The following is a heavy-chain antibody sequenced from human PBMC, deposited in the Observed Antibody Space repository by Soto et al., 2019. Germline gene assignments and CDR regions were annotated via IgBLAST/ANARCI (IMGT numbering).Heavy chain of an antibody. CDR1: GFSLSTSGVG. V-gene: IGHV2-5*02. CDR2: IYWDDDK. J-gene: IGHJ6*02. D-gene: IGHD6-13*01. Sequence: QITLKESGPTLVKPTQTLTLTCTFSGFSLSTSGVGVGWIRQPPGKALEWLALIYWDDDKRYSPSLKSRLTITKDTSKNQVVLTMTNMDPVDTATYYCAPERYSSSWDYYYYYGMDVWGQGTTVTVSS. CDR3: APERYSSSWDYYYYYGMDV.